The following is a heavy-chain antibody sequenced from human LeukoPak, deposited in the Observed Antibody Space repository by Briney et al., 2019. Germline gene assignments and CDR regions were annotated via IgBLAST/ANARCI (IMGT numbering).Heavy chain of an antibody. J-gene: IGHJ5*02. CDR2: ISYSGTT. D-gene: IGHD2-15*01. V-gene: IGHV4-59*01. Sequence: SETLSLTCTVSGGSISGYYWSWIRQPPGKGLEWIGYISYSGTTNYNPSLKSRVTISADTSKNQFSLKLNSVTAADTAVYYCARDLNCSDDNCFGGELWFDPWGQGTLVTVSS. CDR1: GGSISGYY. CDR3: ARDLNCSDDNCFGGELWFDP.